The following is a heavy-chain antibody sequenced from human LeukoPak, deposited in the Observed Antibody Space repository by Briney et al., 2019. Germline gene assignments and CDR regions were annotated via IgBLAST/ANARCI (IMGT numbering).Heavy chain of an antibody. Sequence: PSETLSLTCAVSGGSISSSNWWCWVRQPPGKGLEWIGEIYHSGSTNYNPSLKSRVTISVDKSKNQFSLKLSSVTAADTAAYYCARGLAYCSGGSCPRAFWFDPWGQGTLVSVSS. J-gene: IGHJ5*02. V-gene: IGHV4-4*02. CDR3: ARGLAYCSGGSCPRAFWFDP. D-gene: IGHD2-15*01. CDR2: IYHSGST. CDR1: GGSISSSNW.